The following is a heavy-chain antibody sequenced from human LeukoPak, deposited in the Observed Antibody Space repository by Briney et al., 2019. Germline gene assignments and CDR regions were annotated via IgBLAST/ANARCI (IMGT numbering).Heavy chain of an antibody. Sequence: GGSLRLSCAASGFIFGRDSMNWVRQGPGKGLEWVSGISSSSRYIYYADSVKGRFTISRDSAKNSLYLQMNSLRGEDTAVYYCARGSEGSSLNWFDPWGQGTLVTVSS. CDR1: GFIFGRDS. J-gene: IGHJ5*02. CDR3: ARGSEGSSLNWFDP. V-gene: IGHV3-21*01. CDR2: ISSSSRYI. D-gene: IGHD6-6*01.